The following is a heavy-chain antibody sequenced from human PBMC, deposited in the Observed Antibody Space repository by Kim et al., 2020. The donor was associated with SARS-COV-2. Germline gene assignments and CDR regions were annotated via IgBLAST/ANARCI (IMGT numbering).Heavy chain of an antibody. CDR3: AKCWSMVDYVDY. V-gene: IGHV3-23*01. Sequence: YYADSGKGRFTISRDNSKNTLYLQMNSLRAEDTAVYYCAKCWSMVDYVDYWGQGTLVTVSS. D-gene: IGHD3-10*01. J-gene: IGHJ4*02.